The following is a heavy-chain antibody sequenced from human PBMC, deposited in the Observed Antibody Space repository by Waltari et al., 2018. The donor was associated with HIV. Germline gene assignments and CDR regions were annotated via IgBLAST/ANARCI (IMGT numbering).Heavy chain of an antibody. Sequence: QVQLVESGGGVVEPGRSLRLSCVASGVNWFSGYVFHWAGQGPGKGLEWVATISYDTVGQYYVDSVRGRFSISRDGSKKTIYLQMNNLRVEDTAVYYCAKDLRQGFYNDDTGERPFDYWGQGTLVTVTS. J-gene: IGHJ4*02. CDR3: AKDLRQGFYNDDTGERPFDY. CDR1: GVNWFSGYV. CDR2: ISYDTVGQ. D-gene: IGHD1-1*01. V-gene: IGHV3-30*18.